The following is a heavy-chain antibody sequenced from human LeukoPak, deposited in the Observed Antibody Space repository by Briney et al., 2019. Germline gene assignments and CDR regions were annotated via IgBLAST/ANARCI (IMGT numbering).Heavy chain of an antibody. Sequence: GGSLRLSCAASGFTFSSYAMHWVRQAPGKGREWVAVISYDGSNTYYADSVKGRFTISRDNSKNTLYLQMNSLRAEDTAVYYCARDTAAFDIWGQGTMVTVSS. CDR2: ISYDGSNT. CDR3: ARDTAAFDI. CDR1: GFTFSSYA. J-gene: IGHJ3*02. V-gene: IGHV3-30*04.